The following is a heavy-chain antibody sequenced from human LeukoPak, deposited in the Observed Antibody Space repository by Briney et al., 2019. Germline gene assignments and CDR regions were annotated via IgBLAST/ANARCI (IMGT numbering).Heavy chain of an antibody. D-gene: IGHD3-3*01. V-gene: IGHV3-30*04. Sequence: GGSLRLSCAASGFIFSSYAMHWVRQAPGKGLEWVAVISYDGSNKFYADSVKGRFTISRDNSKNMLFLQMKSLRPEDTAVYYCAREGDFWSEYYSYMDVWGKGTTVTVSS. CDR1: GFIFSSYA. J-gene: IGHJ6*03. CDR3: AREGDFWSEYYSYMDV. CDR2: ISYDGSNK.